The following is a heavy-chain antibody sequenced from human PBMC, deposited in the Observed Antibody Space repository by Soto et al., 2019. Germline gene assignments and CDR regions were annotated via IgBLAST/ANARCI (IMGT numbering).Heavy chain of an antibody. CDR1: GFSLSTSGVG. CDR3: AHSILATRAARPKYGYDYDMDV. Sequence: QITLKESGPTLVKPTQTLTLTCTFSGFSLSTSGVGVGWIRRPPGKALEWLALIYWDDDKRYSPSLKSRLTITKDTSKNQVVLTLTNMDPVDTATYYCAHSILATRAARPKYGYDYDMDVWGKGTTVTVAS. D-gene: IGHD6-6*01. CDR2: IYWDDDK. J-gene: IGHJ6*03. V-gene: IGHV2-5*02.